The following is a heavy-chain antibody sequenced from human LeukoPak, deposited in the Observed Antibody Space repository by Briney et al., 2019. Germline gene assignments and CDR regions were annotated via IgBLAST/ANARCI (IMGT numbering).Heavy chain of an antibody. D-gene: IGHD2-21*02. V-gene: IGHV3-7*01. CDR3: ARYGLTAALDF. J-gene: IGHJ4*02. CDR1: GFTFISSW. Sequence: GGSLRLSCEASGFTFISSWMSWVRQAPGKGLEWVANIKPDGSEKFHVDSVKGRFTISRDNSKSSLSLQMNSLRAEDTAVYYCARYGLTAALDFWGQGTLVTVSS. CDR2: IKPDGSEK.